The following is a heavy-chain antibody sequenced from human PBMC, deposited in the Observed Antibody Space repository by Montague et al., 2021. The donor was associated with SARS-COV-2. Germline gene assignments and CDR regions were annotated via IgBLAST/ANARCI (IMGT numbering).Heavy chain of an antibody. CDR1: GFTFSDYG. Sequence: SQRLSCAASGFTFSDYGINWVRQAPGMGLEWFSYISATSRTIYYADSVKGRFTVSRDNAKNSLYLQMNSLRAEDTALYYCVRDPATGMDVWGLGTMVTVSS. J-gene: IGHJ6*02. CDR3: VRDPATGMDV. CDR2: ISATSRTI. V-gene: IGHV3-48*04.